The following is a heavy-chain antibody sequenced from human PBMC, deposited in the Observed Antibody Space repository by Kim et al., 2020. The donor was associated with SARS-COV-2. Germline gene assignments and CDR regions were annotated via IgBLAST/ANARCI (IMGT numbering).Heavy chain of an antibody. CDR3: VRHQWPDGP. Sequence: GESLKISCKASGYSFDSYWISWVRQTPDKGLEWMGKIDPGNSNTDYRLSFQGHVTISADKSLDTTYLYWRSLEVSDTAIYFCVRHQWPDGPWGQGTQVTVS. CDR2: IDPGNSNT. CDR1: GYSFDSYW. V-gene: IGHV5-10-1*01. D-gene: IGHD6-19*01. J-gene: IGHJ5*02.